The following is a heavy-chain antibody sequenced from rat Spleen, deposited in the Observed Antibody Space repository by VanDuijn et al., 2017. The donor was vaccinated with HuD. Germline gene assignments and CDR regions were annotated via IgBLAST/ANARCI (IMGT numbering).Heavy chain of an antibody. CDR3: ARSSWEGNFDY. Sequence: EVQLQESGPGLVKPSQSLSLTCSVTGYSITSYYWGWIRKFPGNKMEWIGHISYSGSTSYNPSLKSRISITRDTSKNQFFLQSNSVTTEDTATYYCARSSWEGNFDYWGQGVMVTVSS. CDR1: GYSITSYY. V-gene: IGHV3-1*01. D-gene: IGHD5-1*01. J-gene: IGHJ2*01. CDR2: ISYSGST.